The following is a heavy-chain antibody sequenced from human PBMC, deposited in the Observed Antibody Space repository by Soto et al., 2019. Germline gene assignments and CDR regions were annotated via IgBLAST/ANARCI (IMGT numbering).Heavy chain of an antibody. D-gene: IGHD4-17*01. V-gene: IGHV3-23*01. CDR1: GFTFSSYA. CDR3: AKDYGDPRAVSFDY. Sequence: GGSLRLSCAASGFTFSSYAMSWVRLAPGKGLEWVSAISGSGGSTYYADSVKGRFTISRDNSKNTLYLQMNSLRAEDTAVYYCAKDYGDPRAVSFDYWGQGTLVTVSS. CDR2: ISGSGGST. J-gene: IGHJ4*02.